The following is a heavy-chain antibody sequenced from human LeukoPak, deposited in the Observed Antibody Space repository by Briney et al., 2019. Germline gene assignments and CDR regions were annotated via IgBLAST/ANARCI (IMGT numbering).Heavy chain of an antibody. Sequence: ESLKISCKGSGYSFTSYWIGWVRQMPGKGLEWMGIIYPGDSDTRYSPSFQGQVTISADKSISTAYLQWSSLKASDTAMYYCARHGSRRNYYDSSGYYYYWGQGTLVTVSS. D-gene: IGHD3-22*01. CDR1: GYSFTSYW. CDR2: IYPGDSDT. V-gene: IGHV5-51*01. J-gene: IGHJ4*02. CDR3: ARHGSRRNYYDSSGYYYY.